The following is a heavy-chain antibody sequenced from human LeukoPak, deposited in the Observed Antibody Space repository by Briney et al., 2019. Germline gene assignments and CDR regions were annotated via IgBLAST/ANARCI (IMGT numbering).Heavy chain of an antibody. CDR2: IYYSGST. D-gene: IGHD2-2*01. J-gene: IGHJ5*02. Sequence: KTSETLSLTCTVSGGSISSYYWSWIRQPPGKGLEWIGYIYYSGSTNYNPSLKSRVTISVDTSKNQFSLKLSSVTAADTAVYYCAREVVVPAAILWFDPWGQGTLVTVSS. CDR1: GGSISSYY. CDR3: AREVVVPAAILWFDP. V-gene: IGHV4-59*12.